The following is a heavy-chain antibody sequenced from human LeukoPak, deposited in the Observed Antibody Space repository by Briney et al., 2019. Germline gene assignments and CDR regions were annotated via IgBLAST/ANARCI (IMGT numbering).Heavy chain of an antibody. V-gene: IGHV3-30*02. D-gene: IGHD3-10*01. CDR3: AKDYSKTSYYGSGTYYRPNWFDP. J-gene: IGHJ5*02. Sequence: GGSLRLSCVASGFTFSSHGMNWVRQAPGKGLEWVAFIRYDGSNKYYADSVKGRFTISRDNSKNTLYLQMNSLKAEDTAVYYCAKDYSKTSYYGSGTYYRPNWFDPWGQGTLVTVSS. CDR2: IRYDGSNK. CDR1: GFTFSSHG.